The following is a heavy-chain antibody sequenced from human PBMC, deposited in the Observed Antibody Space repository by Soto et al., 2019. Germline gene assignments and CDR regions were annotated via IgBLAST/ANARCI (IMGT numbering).Heavy chain of an antibody. Sequence: SVKVSCKASGGTFSSYAISWVRQAPGQGLEWMGGIIPIFGTANYAQKFQGRVTITADESTGTAYMELSSLRSEDTAVYYCAREVGVRPYYYGSGSYFSFDYWGQGTLVTVSS. CDR1: GGTFSSYA. CDR3: AREVGVRPYYYGSGSYFSFDY. CDR2: IIPIFGTA. V-gene: IGHV1-69*13. D-gene: IGHD3-10*01. J-gene: IGHJ4*02.